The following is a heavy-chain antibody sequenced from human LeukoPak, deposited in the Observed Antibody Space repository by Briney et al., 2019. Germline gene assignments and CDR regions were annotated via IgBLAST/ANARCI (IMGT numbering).Heavy chain of an antibody. Sequence: SETLSLTCTVSGYSISSGHYWGWIRQPPGKGVEWIASIYEGETTYYNPSLKGRLTISVDTSKNQFSLKLSSVTAADTAVYYCATGHAGPYGGGSKGWFAPGGQETLVPVSS. CDR2: IYEGETT. CDR1: GYSISSGHY. V-gene: IGHV4-38-2*02. CDR3: ATGHAGPYGGGSKGWFAP. D-gene: IGHD3-10*01. J-gene: IGHJ5*02.